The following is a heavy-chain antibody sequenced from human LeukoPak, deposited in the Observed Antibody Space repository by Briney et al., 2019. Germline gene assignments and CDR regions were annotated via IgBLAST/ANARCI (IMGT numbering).Heavy chain of an antibody. CDR2: ISYDGSNK. J-gene: IGHJ2*01. CDR1: GFTFSSYG. CDR3: AKGPLGSYYVGSGNWYFDL. D-gene: IGHD1-26*01. Sequence: GRSLGLSCAASGFTFSSYGMHWVRQAPGKGLEWVAVISYDGSNKYYADSVKGRFTISRDNSKNTLYLQMNSLRAEDTAVYYCAKGPLGSYYVGSGNWYFDLWGRGTLVTVSS. V-gene: IGHV3-30*18.